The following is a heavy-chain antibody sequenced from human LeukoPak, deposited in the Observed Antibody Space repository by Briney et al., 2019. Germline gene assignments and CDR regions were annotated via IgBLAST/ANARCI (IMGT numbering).Heavy chain of an antibody. Sequence: SQTLSLTCTVSGGSISSGGYYWSWIRQPPGTGLEWIGEINHSGSTNYNPSLKSRVTISVDTSKNQFSLKLSSVTAADTAVYYCARGSPGSVDYWGQGTLVTVSS. D-gene: IGHD5-12*01. J-gene: IGHJ4*02. CDR1: GGSISSGGYY. V-gene: IGHV4-30-2*01. CDR3: ARGSPGSVDY. CDR2: INHSGST.